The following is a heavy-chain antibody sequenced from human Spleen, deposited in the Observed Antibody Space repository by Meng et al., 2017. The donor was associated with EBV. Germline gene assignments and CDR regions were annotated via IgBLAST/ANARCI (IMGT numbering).Heavy chain of an antibody. CDR1: GYTFTNYY. D-gene: IGHD3-22*01. CDR3: ARDAGDYYDRLGNFVDH. V-gene: IGHV1-46*01. Sequence: QWRLVQLGAEVKKPGATIKVSCKASGYTFTNYYMHWVRQAPGQGLEWMGSINPSDGSRNSAQKFQGRITMTTDTSTSTVYMDLSSLGSEDTALYYCARDAGDYYDRLGNFVDHWGQGTLVTVSS. J-gene: IGHJ4*02. CDR2: INPSDGSR.